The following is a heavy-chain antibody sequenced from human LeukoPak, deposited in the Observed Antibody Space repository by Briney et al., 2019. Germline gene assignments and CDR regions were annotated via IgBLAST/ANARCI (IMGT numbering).Heavy chain of an antibody. Sequence: SQTLSLTCTVSGGSISSGSYYWSWIRQRPGKGLEWIGYIYYSGSTYYNPSLQSRVTISVDTSENQFSLKLSSVTAADTAVYYCARIQMNYFDYWGQGTLVTVSS. CDR3: ARIQMNYFDY. CDR2: IYYSGST. J-gene: IGHJ4*02. V-gene: IGHV4-31*03. D-gene: IGHD5-24*01. CDR1: GGSISSGSYY.